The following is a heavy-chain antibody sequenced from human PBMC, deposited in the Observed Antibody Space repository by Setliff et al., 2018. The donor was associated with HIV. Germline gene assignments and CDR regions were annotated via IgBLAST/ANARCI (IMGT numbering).Heavy chain of an antibody. CDR1: GYTFTGYY. CDR3: ARKSLTGTIDS. Sequence: ASVKVSCKASGYTFTGYYLHWVRQAPGQGLEWMGWINTNSGDTKYAQKFQGRVTMTRDTSTSTAYMELSRLRSDDTAVYYCARKSLTGTIDSWGQGTLVTVSS. CDR2: INTNSGDT. D-gene: IGHD1-1*01. V-gene: IGHV1-2*02. J-gene: IGHJ4*02.